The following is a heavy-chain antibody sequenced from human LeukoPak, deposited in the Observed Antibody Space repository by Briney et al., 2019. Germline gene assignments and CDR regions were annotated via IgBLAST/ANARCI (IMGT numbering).Heavy chain of an antibody. Sequence: GESLKISCKGSGYSFTNYWIGWVRQMPGKGLEWMGFIYPGDSDTRYSPSFQGQVTISADKSISTAYLQWSSLKASDTAMYYCARIRPKGGAWWELLSYFDYWGQGTLVTVSS. CDR1: GYSFTNYW. J-gene: IGHJ4*02. V-gene: IGHV5-51*01. CDR3: ARIRPKGGAWWELLSYFDY. D-gene: IGHD1-26*01. CDR2: IYPGDSDT.